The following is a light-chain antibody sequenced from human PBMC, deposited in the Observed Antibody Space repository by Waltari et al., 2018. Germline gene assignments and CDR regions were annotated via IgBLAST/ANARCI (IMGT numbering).Light chain of an antibody. Sequence: EIVMTQSPATLSVSPGERATLSCRATQSVTNKVAWYQQRPGQAPRLLINGASTRAPGIPARFSGSGSGTEFTLTISRLGSEDFAVYYCQQYNNWPRTFGQGTKLHIK. V-gene: IGKV3-15*01. CDR3: QQYNNWPRT. CDR2: GAS. J-gene: IGKJ2*01. CDR1: QSVTNK.